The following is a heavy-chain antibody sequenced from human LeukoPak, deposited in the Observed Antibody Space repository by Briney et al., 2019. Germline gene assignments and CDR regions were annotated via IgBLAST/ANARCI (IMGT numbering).Heavy chain of an antibody. V-gene: IGHV3-74*01. CDR2: INSDGSST. D-gene: IGHD3-10*01. CDR3: AARKVRGVWFYLDY. Sequence: GGSLRLSCAASGFTFSSYWMHWVRQAPGKGLVWVSRINSDGSSTSYADSVKGRFTISRDNAKNTLYLQMNSLRVEDTAVYFCAARKVRGVWFYLDYWGQGTLVTVSS. J-gene: IGHJ4*02. CDR1: GFTFSSYW.